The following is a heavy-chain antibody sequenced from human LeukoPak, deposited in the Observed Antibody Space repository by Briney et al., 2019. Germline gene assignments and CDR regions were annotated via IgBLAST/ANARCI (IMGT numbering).Heavy chain of an antibody. J-gene: IGHJ4*02. Sequence: SETLSLTCTVSGGSISSYYWSWIRQPPGKGLEWIGYIYYSGSTNYNPSLKSRVTISVDTSKNQFSLKLSSVTAADTAVYYCARDPGDGYFDYWGREPWSPSPQ. CDR1: GGSISSYY. CDR3: ARDPGDGYFDY. CDR2: IYYSGST. D-gene: IGHD7-27*01. V-gene: IGHV4-59*01.